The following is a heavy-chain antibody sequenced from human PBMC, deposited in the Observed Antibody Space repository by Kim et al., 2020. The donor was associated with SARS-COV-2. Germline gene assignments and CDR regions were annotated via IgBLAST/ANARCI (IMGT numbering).Heavy chain of an antibody. V-gene: IGHV4-34*01. CDR2: INHSGST. D-gene: IGHD6-19*01. CDR1: GGSFSGYY. CDR3: ARVGGGSTVAGPNWFDP. Sequence: SETLSLTCAVYGGSFSGYYWSWIRQPPGKGLEWIGEINHSGSTNYNPSLKSRVTISVDTSKNQFSLKLSSVTAADTAVYYCARVGGGSTVAGPNWFDPWGQGTLVTVSS. J-gene: IGHJ5*02.